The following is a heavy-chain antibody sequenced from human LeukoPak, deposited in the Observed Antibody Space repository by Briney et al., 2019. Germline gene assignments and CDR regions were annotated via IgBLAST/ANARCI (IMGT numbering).Heavy chain of an antibody. Sequence: PSETLSLTCTVSGGSISSSSYYWGWIRQPPGKGLEWIGSIYYSGSTYYNPSLKSRVTISVDTSKNQFSLKLSSVTAADTAVYYCARVNFRGPTRDAFDIWGQGTMVTVSS. CDR3: ARVNFRGPTRDAFDI. CDR2: IYYSGST. V-gene: IGHV4-39*07. CDR1: GGSISSSSYY. D-gene: IGHD2-15*01. J-gene: IGHJ3*02.